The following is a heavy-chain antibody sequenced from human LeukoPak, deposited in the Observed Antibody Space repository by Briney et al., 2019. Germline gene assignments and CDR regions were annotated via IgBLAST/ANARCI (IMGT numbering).Heavy chain of an antibody. Sequence: GGSLRLSCTASTLTLNNYWMSWVRQAPGKGLEWVANIKQDGSEKYHVDSVKGRFTISRDNAKNSLYLLMNSLRAEDTAVYYCASRAGYTGSWSAFDYWGQGTLVTVSS. V-gene: IGHV3-7*05. CDR3: ASRAGYTGSWSAFDY. D-gene: IGHD6-13*01. CDR2: IKQDGSEK. J-gene: IGHJ4*02. CDR1: TLTLNNYW.